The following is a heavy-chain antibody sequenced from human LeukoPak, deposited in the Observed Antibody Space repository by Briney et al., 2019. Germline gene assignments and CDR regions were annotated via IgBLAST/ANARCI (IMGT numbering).Heavy chain of an antibody. V-gene: IGHV2-5*02. CDR3: AHRAEYSRSDDAFDI. CDR1: GLLLTTRGMG. CDR2: IYWDDDK. D-gene: IGHD6-6*01. J-gene: IGHJ3*02. Sequence: CLTLLNPTQTLTLTCTFTGLLLTTRGMGVGWIRKPPGKALEKLAVIYWDDDKRYSQSLKSRLTITKDTSKNQVVLTTTNMDPVDTATYYCAHRAEYSRSDDAFDIWGQGTMVTVSS.